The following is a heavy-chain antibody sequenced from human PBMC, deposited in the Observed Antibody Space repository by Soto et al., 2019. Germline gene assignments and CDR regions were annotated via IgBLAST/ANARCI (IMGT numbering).Heavy chain of an antibody. Sequence: GGSLRVSCAAAEFTFRNYWMHWVRQAPGKGLEWVSAISGSGGSTYYADSVKGRFTISRDNSKNTLYLQMNSLRAEDTAVYYCARAKDPYDILTGPLYYWGQGTLVTVSS. CDR2: ISGSGGST. CDR3: ARAKDPYDILTGPLYY. D-gene: IGHD3-9*01. V-gene: IGHV3-23*01. CDR1: EFTFRNYW. J-gene: IGHJ4*02.